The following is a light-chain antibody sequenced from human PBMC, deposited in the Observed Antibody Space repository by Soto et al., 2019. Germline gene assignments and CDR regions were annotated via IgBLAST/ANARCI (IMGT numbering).Light chain of an antibody. V-gene: IGLV2-14*01. J-gene: IGLJ1*01. CDR2: EVT. CDR1: SSDVGAYNF. Sequence: QSVLTQPASVSGSPGQSITISCTGSSSDVGAYNFVSWYQHHPGKAPKLILYEVTTHPSGVSSRFSGSKSGNTASLTISGLQADDEANDYCSSYTSSNTPYVFGTGTKVTVL. CDR3: SSYTSSNTPYV.